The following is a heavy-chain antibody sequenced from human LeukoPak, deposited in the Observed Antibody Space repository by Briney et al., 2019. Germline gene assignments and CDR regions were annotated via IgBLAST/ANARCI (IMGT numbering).Heavy chain of an antibody. D-gene: IGHD1-26*01. CDR2: ISSSGSTI. Sequence: GGSLRLSCAASGFTFSDYYMSWIRQAPGKGLEWVSHISSSGSTIYYADSVKGRFTISRDNAKNSLYLQMNSLRAEDTAVYYCARDQVGVTGYYYYYYMDVWGKGTTVTVSS. CDR1: GFTFSDYY. J-gene: IGHJ6*03. CDR3: ARDQVGVTGYYYYYYMDV. V-gene: IGHV3-11*04.